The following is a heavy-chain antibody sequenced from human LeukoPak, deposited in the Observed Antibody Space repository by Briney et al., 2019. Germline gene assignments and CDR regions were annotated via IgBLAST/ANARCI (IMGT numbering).Heavy chain of an antibody. V-gene: IGHV4-31*11. CDR2: IYYSGST. D-gene: IGHD4-23*01. CDR1: GGSFSGYY. CDR3: ARDQTTVVTPGYYYGMDV. Sequence: SETLSLTCAVYGGSFSGYYWSWIRQHPGKGLEWIGYIYYSGSTYYNPSLKSRVTISVDTSKNQFSLKLSSVTAADTAVYYCARDQTTVVTPGYYYGMDVWGQGTTVTVSS. J-gene: IGHJ6*02.